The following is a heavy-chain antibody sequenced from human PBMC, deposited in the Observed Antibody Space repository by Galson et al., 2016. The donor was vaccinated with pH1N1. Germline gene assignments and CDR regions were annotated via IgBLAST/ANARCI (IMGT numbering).Heavy chain of an antibody. Sequence: PALVKPTQTLTLTCTFSGFSLTTSGVGVGWIRQPPGKALEWLALIYWDDDKRYSSSLKSRLTITKDTSTNQVVLTMTNMDPVDAATYYCSHSVYDYIWGNNRGTSFASGGQGTLV. V-gene: IGHV2-5*02. CDR3: SHSVYDYIWGNNRGTSFAS. CDR2: IYWDDDK. CDR1: GFSLTTSGVG. J-gene: IGHJ4*02. D-gene: IGHD3-16*02.